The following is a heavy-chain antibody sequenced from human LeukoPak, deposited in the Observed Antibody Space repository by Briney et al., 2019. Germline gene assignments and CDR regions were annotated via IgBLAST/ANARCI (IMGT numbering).Heavy chain of an antibody. Sequence: SVKVSCKASGGTFSSYAISWVRQAPGQGLEWMGGIIPIFGTANYAQKFQDRVTITADKSTSTAYMELSSLRSDDTAIYYCATTNRFYGMDVWGQGTTVTVSS. CDR3: ATTNRFYGMDV. J-gene: IGHJ6*02. V-gene: IGHV1-69*06. D-gene: IGHD1-14*01. CDR2: IIPIFGTA. CDR1: GGTFSSYA.